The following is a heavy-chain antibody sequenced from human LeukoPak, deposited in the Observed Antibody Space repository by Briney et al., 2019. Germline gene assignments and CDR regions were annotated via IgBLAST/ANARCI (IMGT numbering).Heavy chain of an antibody. V-gene: IGHV4-31*03. J-gene: IGHJ4*02. CDR3: ARLAAAGSLYYFDY. CDR1: GGSISSGGYY. CDR2: IYYSGST. Sequence: SETLSLTCTVSGGSISSGGYYWSWIRQHPGKGLEWIGYIYYSGSTYYNPSLKSRVTISVDTSKNQFSLKLSSVTAADTAVYYCARLAAAGSLYYFDYWGQGTLVTVSS. D-gene: IGHD6-13*01.